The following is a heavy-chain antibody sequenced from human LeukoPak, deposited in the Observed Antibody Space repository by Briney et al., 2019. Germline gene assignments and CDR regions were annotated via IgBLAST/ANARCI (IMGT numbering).Heavy chain of an antibody. CDR2: ISGSGGST. CDR1: GFTFNIYS. CDR3: AKGDYGDSRGYFDY. D-gene: IGHD4-17*01. Sequence: GGSLRLSCAASGFTFNIYSMSWVRQAPGKGLEWVSAISGSGGSTYFADSVKGRFTISRDNAKNTLYLQMNSLRAEDTAVYYCAKGDYGDSRGYFDYWGQGTLVTVSS. J-gene: IGHJ4*02. V-gene: IGHV3-23*01.